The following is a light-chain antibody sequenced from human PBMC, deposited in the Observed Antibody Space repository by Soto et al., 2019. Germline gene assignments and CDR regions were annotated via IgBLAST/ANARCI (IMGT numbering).Light chain of an antibody. J-gene: IGKJ2*01. CDR1: QGINSY. Sequence: DIQMTQSPSSVSAAVGDRVTITCRASQGINSYLAWFQQKPGKAPKLRIYAASSLQSGVPSRFSGRRSGADFTLRISSLQPEDFATYYCQQGNSFPYTFGQGTKVEI. V-gene: IGKV1-12*01. CDR3: QQGNSFPYT. CDR2: AAS.